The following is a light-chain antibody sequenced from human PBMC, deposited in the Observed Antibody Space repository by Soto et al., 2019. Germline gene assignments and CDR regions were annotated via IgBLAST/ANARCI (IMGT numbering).Light chain of an antibody. CDR3: HQRRDWSLT. CDR1: QALDNF. J-gene: IGKJ4*01. Sequence: EIVLTQSPATLSLSPGERATLSCGASQALDNFLSWYQQKPGQAPRLLIYDTSNRATGIPARFSGSGSGTDFTLTISSLEPEDFAIYYCHQRRDWSLTFGGGTEVEIK. V-gene: IGKV3-11*01. CDR2: DTS.